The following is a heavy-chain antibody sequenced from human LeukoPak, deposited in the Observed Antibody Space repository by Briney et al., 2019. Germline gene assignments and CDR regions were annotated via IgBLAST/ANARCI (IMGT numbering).Heavy chain of an antibody. J-gene: IGHJ4*02. CDR1: GYTFTSYG. Sequence: ASVKVSCKASGYTFTSYGISWVRQAPGQGLEWMGRISPYNGNTNYAQKLQGRVTMTTDTSTSTAYMELRSLRSDDTAVYYCARVLAGTKKDYWGQGTLVTVSS. V-gene: IGHV1-18*01. D-gene: IGHD2-15*01. CDR2: ISPYNGNT. CDR3: ARVLAGTKKDY.